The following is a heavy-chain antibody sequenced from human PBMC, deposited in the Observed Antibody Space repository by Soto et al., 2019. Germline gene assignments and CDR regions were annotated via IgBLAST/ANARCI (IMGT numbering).Heavy chain of an antibody. V-gene: IGHV4-59*01. CDR2: IYYSGST. Sequence: SETLSLTCTVSGGSISSYYWSWIRQPPGKGLEWIGYIYYSGSTNYNPSLKSRVTISVDTSKNQFSLKLSSVTAADTAVYYCARDQDYCTYGVCHPTFDYWGQGTLVTVSS. D-gene: IGHD2-8*01. J-gene: IGHJ4*02. CDR3: ARDQDYCTYGVCHPTFDY. CDR1: GGSISSYY.